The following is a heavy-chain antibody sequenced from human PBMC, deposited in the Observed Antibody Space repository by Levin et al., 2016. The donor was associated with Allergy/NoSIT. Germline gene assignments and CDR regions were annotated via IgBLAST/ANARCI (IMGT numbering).Heavy chain of an antibody. CDR3: ARGPRGYCSGGSCYSGIGGSPYYFDY. Sequence: WIRQPPGKGLEWIGEINHSGSTNYNPSLKSRVTISVDTSKNQFSLKLNSVTAADTAVYYCARGPRGYCSGGSCYSGIGGSPYYFDYWGQGTLVTVSS. D-gene: IGHD2-15*01. V-gene: IGHV4-34*01. CDR2: INHSGST. J-gene: IGHJ4*02.